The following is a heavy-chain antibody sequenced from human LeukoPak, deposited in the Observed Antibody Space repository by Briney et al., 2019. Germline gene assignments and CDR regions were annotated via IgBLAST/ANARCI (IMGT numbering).Heavy chain of an antibody. Sequence: GGSLRLSCAASRFTFSSYSMNWVRQAPGKGLEWVAFIRYDGSNKYYADSVKGRFTISRDNSKNTLYLQMNSLRAEDTAVYYCAKGTRNSGSYFDYWGQGTLVTVSS. CDR3: AKGTRNSGSYFDY. CDR2: IRYDGSNK. D-gene: IGHD1-26*01. V-gene: IGHV3-30*02. CDR1: RFTFSSYS. J-gene: IGHJ4*02.